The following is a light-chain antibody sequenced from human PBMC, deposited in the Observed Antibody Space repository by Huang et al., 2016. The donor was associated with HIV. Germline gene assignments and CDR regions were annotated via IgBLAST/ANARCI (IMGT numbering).Light chain of an antibody. CDR2: AAS. J-gene: IGKJ1*01. CDR3: QHYGPTPSWT. V-gene: IGKV3-20*01. Sequence: EIVLTQSPGTLSLSPGERAALSCRACEGIRSYYVARYQQKPGPAPSLLIYAASSRATCIPDRFGGSGSGTDFTLTISRLEPEDFAVYYCQHYGPTPSWTFGQGTKVEIK. CDR1: EGIRSYY.